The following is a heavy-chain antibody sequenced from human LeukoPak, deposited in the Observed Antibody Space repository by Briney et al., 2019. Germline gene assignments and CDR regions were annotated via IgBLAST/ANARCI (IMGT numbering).Heavy chain of an antibody. D-gene: IGHD6-13*01. CDR2: INTNTGNP. Sequence: GASVKVSCKASGYTFTSYAMNWVRQAPGQGLEWMGWINTNTGNPTYAQGFTGRFVFSLDTSVSTAYLQISSLKAEDTAVYYCAREGLEQQHWSFFDYWGQGTLVTVSS. V-gene: IGHV7-4-1*02. CDR3: AREGLEQQHWSFFDY. CDR1: GYTFTSYA. J-gene: IGHJ4*02.